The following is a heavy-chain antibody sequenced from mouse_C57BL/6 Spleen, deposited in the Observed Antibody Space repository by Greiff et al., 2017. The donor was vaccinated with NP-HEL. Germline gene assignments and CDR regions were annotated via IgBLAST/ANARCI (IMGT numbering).Heavy chain of an antibody. CDR1: GFSFNTYA. Sequence: DVKLVESGGGLVQPKGSLKLSCAASGFSFNTYAMNWVRQAPGKGLEWVARIRSKSNNYATYYADSVKDRFTISRDDSESMLYLQMNNLKTEDTAMYYCVRGDGGMDYRGQGTSVTVSS. J-gene: IGHJ4*01. V-gene: IGHV10-1*01. D-gene: IGHD3-3*01. CDR2: IRSKSNNYAT. CDR3: VRGDGGMDY.